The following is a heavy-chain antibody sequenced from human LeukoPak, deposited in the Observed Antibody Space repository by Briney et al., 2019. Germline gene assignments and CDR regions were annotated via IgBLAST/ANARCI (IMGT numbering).Heavy chain of an antibody. CDR2: INTKTGNP. D-gene: IGHD2-15*01. CDR3: ARDLTYCSGGSCYRIGMDV. Sequence: ASVTVSCKASGYTLSSYGMNWVRQAPGQGLEWMGWINTKTGNPTYAQGFTGRFVFSLDTSVSTAYLQISSLKAEDTAVYYCARDLTYCSGGSCYRIGMDVWGQGTTVTVSS. J-gene: IGHJ6*02. CDR1: GYTLSSYG. V-gene: IGHV7-4-1*02.